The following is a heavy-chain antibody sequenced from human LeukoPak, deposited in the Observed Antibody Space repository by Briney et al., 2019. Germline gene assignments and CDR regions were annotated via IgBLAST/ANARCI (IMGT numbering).Heavy chain of an antibody. V-gene: IGHV1-69*04. J-gene: IGHJ4*02. CDR3: ARDKRSQTYYYDSSGR. Sequence: GASVKVSCKASGGTFSSYAIIWVRQAPGQGLEWMGRIIPILGIANYAQKFQGRVTITADKSTSTAYMELSSLRSEDTAVYYCARDKRSQTYYYDSSGRWGQGTLVTVSS. D-gene: IGHD3-22*01. CDR1: GGTFSSYA. CDR2: IIPILGIA.